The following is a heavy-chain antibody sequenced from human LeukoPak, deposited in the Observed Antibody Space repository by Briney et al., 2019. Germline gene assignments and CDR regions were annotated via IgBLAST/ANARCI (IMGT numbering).Heavy chain of an antibody. CDR1: GFTFSDYY. CDR3: ARDRGRYTSGWYFDY. D-gene: IGHD6-19*01. V-gene: IGHV3-11*06. Sequence: KAGGSLGLSCAASGFTFSDYYMSWIRQAPGKGLEWISYISSTGIYTNYADSVKGRFTISRDNAKNSLYLQMNSLRAEDTAVYYCARDRGRYTSGWYFDYWGQGTLVTVSS. J-gene: IGHJ4*02. CDR2: ISSTGIYT.